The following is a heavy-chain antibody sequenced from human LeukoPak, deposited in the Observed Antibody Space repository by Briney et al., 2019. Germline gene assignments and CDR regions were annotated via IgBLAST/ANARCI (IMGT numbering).Heavy chain of an antibody. CDR2: INPNSGGT. J-gene: IGHJ5*02. D-gene: IGHD2-2*01. CDR3: ASRERSSTSFRFDP. CDR1: GYTFTSYG. V-gene: IGHV1-2*02. Sequence: ASVKVSCKASGYTFTSYGISWVRQAPGQGLEWMGWINPNSGGTNYAQKFQGRVTMTRDTSISTAYMELSRLRSDDTAVYYCASRERSSTSFRFDPWGQGTLVTVSS.